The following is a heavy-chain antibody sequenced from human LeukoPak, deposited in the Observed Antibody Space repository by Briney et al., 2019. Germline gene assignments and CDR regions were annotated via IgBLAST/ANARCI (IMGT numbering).Heavy chain of an antibody. V-gene: IGHV4-34*01. CDR2: INHSGST. Sequence: SETLSLTCAVYGGSFSGYYWSWIRQPPGKGLEWIGEINHSGSTNYNPSLKSRVTISVDMSKNQFSLKLSSVTAADTAVYYCARGRGITMVRGVGFDYWGQGTLVTVSS. CDR1: GGSFSGYY. J-gene: IGHJ4*02. D-gene: IGHD3-10*01. CDR3: ARGRGITMVRGVGFDY.